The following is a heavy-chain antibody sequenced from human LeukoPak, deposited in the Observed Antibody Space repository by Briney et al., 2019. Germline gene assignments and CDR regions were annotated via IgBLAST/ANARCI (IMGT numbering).Heavy chain of an antibody. CDR2: ISSSSSTI. V-gene: IGHV3-48*01. CDR1: GFTFSSYS. D-gene: IGHD6-13*01. J-gene: IGHJ1*01. Sequence: GGSLRLSCAASGFTFSSYSMNWVRQAPGKGLEWVSYISSSSSTIYYADSVKGRFTISRDSAKKSLYLQMNSLTVEDTAVYYCARGSSWCLEYFQLWGQGTLVTVSS. CDR3: ARGSSWCLEYFQL.